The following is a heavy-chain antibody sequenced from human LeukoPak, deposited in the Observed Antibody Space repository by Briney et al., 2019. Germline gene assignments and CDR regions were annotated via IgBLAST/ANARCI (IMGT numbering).Heavy chain of an antibody. CDR3: ARLKWFGELFPENWFDP. D-gene: IGHD3-10*01. Sequence: SETLSLTCAVYGGSFSGYYWSWIRQPPGKGLEGIGEINHSGSTNYNPSLKSRVTISVDTSKNQFSLKLSSVTAADTAVYYCARLKWFGELFPENWFDPWGQGTLVTVSS. CDR1: GGSFSGYY. J-gene: IGHJ5*02. CDR2: INHSGST. V-gene: IGHV4-34*01.